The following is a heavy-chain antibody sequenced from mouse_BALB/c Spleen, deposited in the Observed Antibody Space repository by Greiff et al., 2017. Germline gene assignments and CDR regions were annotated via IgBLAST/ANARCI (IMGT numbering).Heavy chain of an antibody. CDR2: INPSNGRT. V-gene: IGHV1S81*02. J-gene: IGHJ4*01. CDR3: VRDDGYYD. D-gene: IGHD2-3*01. Sequence: QVQLKQSGAELVKPGASVKLSCKASGYTFTSYWMHWVKQRPGQGLEWIGEINPSNGRTNYNEKFKSKATLTVDKSSSTAYMQLSSLTSEDSAVYYCVRDDGYYDWGQGTSVTVSS. CDR1: GYTFTSYW.